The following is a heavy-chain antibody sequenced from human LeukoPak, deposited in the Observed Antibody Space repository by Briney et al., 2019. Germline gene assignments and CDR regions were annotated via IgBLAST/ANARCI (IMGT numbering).Heavy chain of an antibody. V-gene: IGHV3-30*02. J-gene: IGHJ4*02. CDR2: IRYDGNKE. D-gene: IGHD3-22*01. Sequence: GGSLRLSCAASGFTFSNYGVHCVRQAPGKGLEWLTFIRYDGNKEYYADSVKGRFTISRDNSKNTLYLQMNSLRAEDTAVYYCAKDFLISPSSAYLLDCWGQGTLVTVSS. CDR1: GFTFSNYG. CDR3: AKDFLISPSSAYLLDC.